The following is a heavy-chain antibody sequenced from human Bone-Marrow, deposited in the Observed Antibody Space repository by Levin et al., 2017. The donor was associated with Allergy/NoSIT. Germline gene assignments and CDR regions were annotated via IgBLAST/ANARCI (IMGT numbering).Heavy chain of an antibody. Sequence: GGSLRLSCAASGFTFSDYGMHWVRQAPGKGLEWVAIIWFDGSNKYYADSVRGRFTISRDNSWNTVYLQMNSLKAEDTAIYYCARDGPQTRGKTAGHMDVWGQGTTVTV. J-gene: IGHJ6*02. CDR2: IWFDGSNK. V-gene: IGHV3-33*01. CDR1: GFTFSDYG. CDR3: ARDGPQTRGKTAGHMDV.